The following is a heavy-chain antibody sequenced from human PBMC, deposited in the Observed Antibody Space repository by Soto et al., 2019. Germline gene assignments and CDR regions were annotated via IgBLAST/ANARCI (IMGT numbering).Heavy chain of an antibody. J-gene: IGHJ3*02. V-gene: IGHV3-30*03. Sequence: PGGSLRLSCVVSGFIFSDYGMHWVRQAPGKGLEWVAAISYHGSNKYYIDSVKGRFTVSRDNSDNTLYLQMSSLRVEDTAVYYCARDLDSTGYLRIWGQGTMVTVS. D-gene: IGHD3-22*01. CDR3: ARDLDSTGYLRI. CDR2: ISYHGSNK. CDR1: GFIFSDYG.